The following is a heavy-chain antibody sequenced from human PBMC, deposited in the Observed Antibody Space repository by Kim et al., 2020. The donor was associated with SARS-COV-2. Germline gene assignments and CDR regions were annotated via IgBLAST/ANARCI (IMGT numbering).Heavy chain of an antibody. CDR3: ARVGPSYYYDSSGYYSGVFWFDP. V-gene: IGHV1-69*13. CDR2: IIPIFGTA. D-gene: IGHD3-22*01. J-gene: IGHJ5*02. Sequence: SVKVSCKASGGTFSSYAISWVRQAPGQGLEWMGGIIPIFGTANYAQKFQGRVTITADESTSTAYMELSSLRSEDTAVYYCARVGPSYYYDSSGYYSGVFWFDPWGQGTLVTVSS. CDR1: GGTFSSYA.